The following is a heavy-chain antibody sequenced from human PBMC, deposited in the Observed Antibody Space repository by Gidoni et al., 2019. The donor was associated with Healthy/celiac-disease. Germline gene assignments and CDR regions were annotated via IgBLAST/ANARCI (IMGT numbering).Heavy chain of an antibody. Sequence: INHSGSTNYNPSLKSRVTISVDTSKNQFSLKLSSVTAADTAVYYCARGSIHRGSRWAIMIRVAFDIWGQGTMVTVSS. CDR3: ARGSIHRGSRWAIMIRVAFDI. D-gene: IGHD3-16*01. V-gene: IGHV4-34*01. CDR2: INHSGST. J-gene: IGHJ3*02.